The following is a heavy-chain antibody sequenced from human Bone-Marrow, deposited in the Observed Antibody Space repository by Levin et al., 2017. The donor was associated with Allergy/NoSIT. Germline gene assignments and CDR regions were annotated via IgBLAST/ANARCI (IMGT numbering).Heavy chain of an antibody. J-gene: IGHJ4*02. CDR3: TSGHGKTDNDY. Sequence: TAGGSLRLSCAVSGFTFRNAWMNWVRQAPGKGLEWVGHIKTEAEGGTTDYNSPVKDRFTISRDDSRNTLYLQMNSLRTEDTAVYYCTSGHGKTDNDYWGLGTPVTVSS. D-gene: IGHD1-1*01. CDR2: IKTEAEGGTT. CDR1: GFTFRNAW. V-gene: IGHV3-15*01.